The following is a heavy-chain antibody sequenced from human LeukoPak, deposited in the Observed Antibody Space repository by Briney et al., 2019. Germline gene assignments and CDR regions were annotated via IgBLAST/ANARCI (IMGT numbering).Heavy chain of an antibody. CDR2: IYYSGST. CDR1: GGSISTYY. J-gene: IGHJ6*03. CDR3: ARGLPTDYYYYYMDV. V-gene: IGHV4-59*12. Sequence: ETLSLTCTVSGGSISTYYWSWIRQSPGKGLEWIGYIYYSGSTYYNPSLKSRVTISVDTSKNQFSLNMSYVTAADTAIYYCARGLPTDYYYYYMDVWGKGTTVTVSS.